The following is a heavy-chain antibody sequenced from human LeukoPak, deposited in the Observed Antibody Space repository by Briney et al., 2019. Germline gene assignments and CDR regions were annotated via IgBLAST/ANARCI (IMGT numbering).Heavy chain of an antibody. V-gene: IGHV3-21*03. Sequence: GGSLRLSCAASGFTFSSYSMNWVRQAPGKGLEWVSSISSSSSYIYYADSVKGRFTISRDDSKDTLYLQMNSLKTEDTAVYYCTTDVPTALPQIDFWGQGTLVTVSS. CDR1: GFTFSSYS. CDR3: TTDVPTALPQIDF. J-gene: IGHJ4*02. D-gene: IGHD1-14*01. CDR2: ISSSSSYI.